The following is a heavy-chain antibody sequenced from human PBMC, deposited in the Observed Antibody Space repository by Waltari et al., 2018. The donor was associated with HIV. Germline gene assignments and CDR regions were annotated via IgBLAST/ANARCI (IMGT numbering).Heavy chain of an antibody. CDR1: GFTFRSYT. D-gene: IGHD2-8*01. CDR2: LAHYWGRP. J-gene: IGHJ4*02. Sequence: QVQLVESGGGMVQSGKSLRLSCAASGFTFRSYTMHWVRQSPGKGLGGGVFLAHYWGRPVPDSVEGPITGSRRNYKSTGSFKMNSPRPGGKGIYFCARDLEPSGPPVQNPYFTPALWGQGTPVSVSP. CDR3: ARDLEPSGPPVQNPYFTPAL. V-gene: IGHV3-30*14.